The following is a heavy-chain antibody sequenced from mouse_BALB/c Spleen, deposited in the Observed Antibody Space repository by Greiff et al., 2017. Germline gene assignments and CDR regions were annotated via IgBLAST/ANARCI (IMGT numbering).Heavy chain of an antibody. Sequence: EVMLVESGPSLVKPSQTLSLTCSVTGDSITSGYWNWIRKFPGNKLEYMGYISYSGSTYYNPSLKSRISITRDTSKNQYYLQLNSVTTEDTATYYCANSYDGYWGWFAYWGQGTLVTVSA. CDR1: GDSITSGY. J-gene: IGHJ3*01. CDR2: ISYSGST. CDR3: ANSYDGYWGWFAY. V-gene: IGHV3-8*02. D-gene: IGHD2-3*01.